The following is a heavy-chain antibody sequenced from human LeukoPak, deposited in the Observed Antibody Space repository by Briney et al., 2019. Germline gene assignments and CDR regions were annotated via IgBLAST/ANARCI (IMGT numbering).Heavy chain of an antibody. V-gene: IGHV3-9*01. Sequence: PGGSLRLSCAASGFTFDDYAMHWVRQAPGKGLEWVSGISWNSGSIGYADSVKGRFTISRDNAKNSLYLQMNSLRAEDTAVYYCAKNLAVAEDYWGQGTLVTVSS. CDR3: AKNLAVAEDY. CDR1: GFTFDDYA. CDR2: ISWNSGSI. D-gene: IGHD6-19*01. J-gene: IGHJ4*02.